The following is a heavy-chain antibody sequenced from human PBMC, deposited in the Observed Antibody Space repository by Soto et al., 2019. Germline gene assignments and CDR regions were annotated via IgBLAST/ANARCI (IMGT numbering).Heavy chain of an antibody. D-gene: IGHD2-15*01. CDR1: GFTFSSYA. V-gene: IGHV3-23*01. J-gene: IGHJ3*02. CDR2: VSGSASGT. CDR3: AKLLPRAFDI. Sequence: PGGSLRLSCAASGFTFSSYAMSWVRQAPGKGLEWVSTVSGSASGTYYSGSVKGRFTISRDNSKNTLYLQMNSLRAEDTAVYYCAKLLPRAFDIWGQGTMVTVSS.